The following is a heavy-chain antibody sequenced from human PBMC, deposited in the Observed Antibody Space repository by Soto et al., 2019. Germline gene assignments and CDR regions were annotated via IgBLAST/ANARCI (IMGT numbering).Heavy chain of an antibody. V-gene: IGHV4-59*08. Sequence: SETLSLTCTVSGGSISSYCWSWIRQPPGKGLEWIGYIYYSGSTNYNPSLKSRVTISVDTSKNQFSLKLSSVTAADTAVYYCARSLSVVAATPTDYWGQGTLVTVSS. J-gene: IGHJ4*02. CDR1: GGSISSYC. D-gene: IGHD2-15*01. CDR3: ARSLSVVAATPTDY. CDR2: IYYSGST.